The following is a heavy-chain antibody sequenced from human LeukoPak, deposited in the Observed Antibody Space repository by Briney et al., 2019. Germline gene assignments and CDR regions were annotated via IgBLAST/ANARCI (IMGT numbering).Heavy chain of an antibody. V-gene: IGHV3-30*03. D-gene: IGHD3-9*01. CDR3: ASSTERYFDWLSAFDI. Sequence: GGSLRLSCAASGFTFSSYGMHWVRQAPGKGLEWVAVISYDGSNKYYADSVKGRFTISRDNSKNTLYLQMNSLRAEDTAVCYCASSTERYFDWLSAFDIWGQGTMVTVSS. CDR2: ISYDGSNK. CDR1: GFTFSSYG. J-gene: IGHJ3*02.